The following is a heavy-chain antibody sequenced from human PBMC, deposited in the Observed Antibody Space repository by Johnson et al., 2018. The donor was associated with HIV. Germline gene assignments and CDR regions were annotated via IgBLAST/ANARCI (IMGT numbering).Heavy chain of an antibody. J-gene: IGHJ3*02. Sequence: EVQLVESGGGVVQPGRSLRLSCAASGFTFDDYGMTWVRQPPGKGLEWVSGINWNGGSTGYADSVKGRFTISRDNAKNSLYLQMNSLRAEDTALYYCARDPAAAALRAFDIWGQGTMVTVSS. V-gene: IGHV3-20*04. D-gene: IGHD6-13*01. CDR3: ARDPAAAALRAFDI. CDR2: INWNGGST. CDR1: GFTFDDYG.